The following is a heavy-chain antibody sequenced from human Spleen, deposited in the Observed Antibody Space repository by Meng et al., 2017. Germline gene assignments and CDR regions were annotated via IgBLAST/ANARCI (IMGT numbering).Heavy chain of an antibody. CDR3: ARGLVLDY. Sequence: SQTLSLTCAISGDSVSSSSNWNWIRQSPSRGLEWLGRTYYRSKWYNDYAVSVKSRITINPDTSKNQFYLQLNSVTPEDTAVYYCARGLVLDYWGQGTLVTVSS. CDR1: GDSVSSSSN. V-gene: IGHV6-1*01. D-gene: IGHD5-12*01. CDR2: TYYRSKWYN. J-gene: IGHJ4*02.